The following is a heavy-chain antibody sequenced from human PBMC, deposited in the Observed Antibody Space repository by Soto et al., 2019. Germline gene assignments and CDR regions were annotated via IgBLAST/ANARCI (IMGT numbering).Heavy chain of an antibody. CDR2: INPSSGSA. CDR1: GYTFSRYY. V-gene: IGHV1-46*01. J-gene: IGHJ4*02. Sequence: QVQLVQSGAEVKKPGASVKVSCRTSGYTFSRYYMHWVRQAPGQGLEWMGIINPSSGSANYAQKFLGRLTVTADKSTSTVYMALNGLTSDDTAMYSCARGVGVKLYEMGGPDSWGQGTLVTVSS. CDR3: ARGVGVKLYEMGGPDS. D-gene: IGHD3-3*01.